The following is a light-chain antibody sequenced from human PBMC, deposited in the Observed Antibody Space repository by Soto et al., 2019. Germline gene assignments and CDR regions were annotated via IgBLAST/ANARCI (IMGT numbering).Light chain of an antibody. Sequence: EIRMTQSPATLSVSPGERATRTCRASQSLNRNLAWYQQKPGQAPRLIIYGASTRASGIPARFSGSGSGTEFTLTISSLQSEDFALYYCQHYNDWPPAFTFGPGTKVDL. V-gene: IGKV3D-15*01. CDR2: GAS. J-gene: IGKJ3*01. CDR3: QHYNDWPPAFT. CDR1: QSLNRN.